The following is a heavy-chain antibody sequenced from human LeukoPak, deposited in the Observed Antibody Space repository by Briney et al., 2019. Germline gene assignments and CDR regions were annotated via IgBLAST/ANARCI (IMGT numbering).Heavy chain of an antibody. J-gene: IGHJ3*02. CDR2: ISSSGSTI. V-gene: IGHV3-48*03. CDR1: GFTFSSYE. D-gene: IGHD1-26*01. CDR3: ARANGSYPDDAFDI. Sequence: GGSLRLSCAASGFTFSSYEMNWVRQAPGKGLEWVSYISSSGSTIYYADSVKGRFTISRDNAKNSLYLQMNSLRAEDTAVYYCARANGSYPDDAFDIWGQGTMVTVSS.